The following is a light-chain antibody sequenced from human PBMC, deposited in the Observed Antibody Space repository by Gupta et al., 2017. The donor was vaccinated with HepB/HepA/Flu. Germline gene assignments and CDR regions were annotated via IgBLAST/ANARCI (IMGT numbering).Light chain of an antibody. CDR1: ENILKF. CDR3: QKSYPSLVT. CDR2: AAST. Sequence: DIQMTQSPSSLSASVGDRVTISCRASENILKFLNWYQQKPGKAPKLLIYAASTSFQSGVPSRFSGSGSGTDFTLTINRLQTEDFARYYCQKSYPSLVTFGGGTKMEI. V-gene: IGKV1-39*01. J-gene: IGKJ4*01.